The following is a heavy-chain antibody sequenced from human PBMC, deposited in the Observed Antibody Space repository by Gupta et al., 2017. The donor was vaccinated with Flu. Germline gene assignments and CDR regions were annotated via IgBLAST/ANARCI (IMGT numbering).Heavy chain of an antibody. J-gene: IGHJ4*02. CDR2: INRGGSGI. V-gene: IGHV3-48*03. CDR1: GFTVSTYE. Sequence: EVQLVESGGGLVQPGGSLRLSCAASGFTVSTYEMNWVRQAPGKGLEWISYINRGGSGIHDAESVKGRFPISKHNAKNPLYLQMNSLRAEDTAVYYCARALYDSGRYTGGGVVCRYWGQGTLVTVSS. CDR3: ARALYDSGRYTGGGVVCRY. D-gene: IGHD2-21*01.